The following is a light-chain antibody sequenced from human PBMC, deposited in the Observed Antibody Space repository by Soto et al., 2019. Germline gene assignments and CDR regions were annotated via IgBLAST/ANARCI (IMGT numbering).Light chain of an antibody. J-gene: IGKJ5*01. CDR2: RAS. CDR1: QSVTSN. V-gene: IGKV3-15*01. CDR3: QQYNNWPPIT. Sequence: EIVLTHSPGTLSVSPGEIVTLHCRASQSVTSNLASYQHKPGQSPRLLIYRASARATGVPDRFSGSGSGTEFTLTISSLQSEDFAVYFCQQYNNWPPITFGQGTRLEIK.